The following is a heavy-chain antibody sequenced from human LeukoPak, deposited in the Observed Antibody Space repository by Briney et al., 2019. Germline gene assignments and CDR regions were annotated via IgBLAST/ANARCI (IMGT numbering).Heavy chain of an antibody. Sequence: PGGSLRLSCAASGFNFDNYCMNWVRQAPGKGLEWVSGISSSGSGGNTYYADSVKGRFTISRDSSKNTLFLRMNTLRAEDTAIYCCAKDRTVGASYWYFDLWGRGTLVTVSS. CDR2: ISSSGSGGNT. D-gene: IGHD1-26*01. V-gene: IGHV3-23*01. J-gene: IGHJ2*01. CDR1: GFNFDNYC. CDR3: AKDRTVGASYWYFDL.